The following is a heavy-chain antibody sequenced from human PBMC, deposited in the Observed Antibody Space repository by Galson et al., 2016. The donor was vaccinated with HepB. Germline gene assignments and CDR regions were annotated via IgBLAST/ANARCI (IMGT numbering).Heavy chain of an antibody. J-gene: IGHJ4*02. CDR3: AKGRFVGGVADY. Sequence: ETLSLTCTVSGGSVSSYYWSWIRQPPGKGLEWIGYIFYSGSTNYNPSLKSRVSISADTSKNQFSLKVSSVTVADTAVYYCAKGRFVGGVADYWGQGTLVTVSS. CDR1: GGSVSSYY. CDR2: IFYSGST. V-gene: IGHV4-59*02. D-gene: IGHD3-16*01.